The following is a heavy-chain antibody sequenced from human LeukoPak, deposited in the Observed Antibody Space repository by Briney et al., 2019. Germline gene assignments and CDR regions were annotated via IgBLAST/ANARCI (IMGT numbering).Heavy chain of an antibody. D-gene: IGHD6-6*01. CDR3: ASYRYGSSFAFDI. V-gene: IGHV3-66*01. CDR2: IYSGGST. CDR1: GFTVSTNY. Sequence: GGSLRLSCGASGFTVSTNYMSWVRQAPGKELEWVSIIYSGGSTYYADSVKGRFTISRDNSKNTLYLQMNSLRAEDTAVYYCASYRYGSSFAFDIWGQGTMVTVSS. J-gene: IGHJ3*02.